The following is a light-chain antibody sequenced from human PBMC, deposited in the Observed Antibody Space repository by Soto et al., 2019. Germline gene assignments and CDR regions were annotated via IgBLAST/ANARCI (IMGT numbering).Light chain of an antibody. CDR1: SSDVGGYNY. CDR2: EVS. Sequence: QSVLTQPPSASGTPGQRVTISCSGSSSDVGGYNYVSWYQQHPGKAPKVMIYEVSHRPSGVSDRFSGSKSGNTASLTISGLQAEDEADYYCSSYTTSSTLVVFGGGTKLTVL. CDR3: SSYTTSSTLVV. J-gene: IGLJ2*01. V-gene: IGLV2-14*01.